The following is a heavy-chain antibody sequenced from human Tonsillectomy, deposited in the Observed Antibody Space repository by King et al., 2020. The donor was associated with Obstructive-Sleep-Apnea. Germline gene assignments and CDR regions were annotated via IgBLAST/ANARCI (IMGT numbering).Heavy chain of an antibody. Sequence: QLVQSGAEVKKPGASVKVSCKASGYTFTSYYMHWVRQAPGQGLEWMGIINPSGGSTSYAQKFQGRVTMTRDTSTSTVYMELSSLRSEDTAVYYCARDRWGYCGGDCPMGWFDPWGQGTLVTVSS. J-gene: IGHJ5*02. CDR3: ARDRWGYCGGDCPMGWFDP. CDR1: GYTFTSYY. V-gene: IGHV1-46*01. D-gene: IGHD2-21*02. CDR2: INPSGGST.